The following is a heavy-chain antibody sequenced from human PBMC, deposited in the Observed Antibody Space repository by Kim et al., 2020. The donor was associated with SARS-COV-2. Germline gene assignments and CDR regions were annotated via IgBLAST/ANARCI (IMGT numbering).Heavy chain of an antibody. CDR1: GFNFNNHV. CDR2: ISGTSEVI. CDR3: VTSVTWFGS. J-gene: IGHJ5*01. D-gene: IGHD2-21*02. V-gene: IGHV3-23*01. Sequence: GGSLRLSCAASGFNFNNHVMSWVRQAPGQGLEWVSLISGTSEVIYYADSVRGRFTVSRDNSKNMLYLHLKSLGAEDTALYYCVTSVTWFGSWGQGALVTVSS.